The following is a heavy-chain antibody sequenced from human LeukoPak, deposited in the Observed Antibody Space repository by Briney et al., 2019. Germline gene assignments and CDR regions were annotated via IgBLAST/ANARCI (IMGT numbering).Heavy chain of an antibody. J-gene: IGHJ4*02. Sequence: KPSETLSLTCTVSGGSIRNYYWDWIRQPPGKGLEWIGYIHYTGRTSYNPSLKSRVTISVDTSKNQFSLKVSSVTAGDTAVYYCARVGLQYGAGSYIFDYWGQGTLVTVSS. CDR2: IHYTGRT. CDR3: ARVGLQYGAGSYIFDY. V-gene: IGHV4-59*08. D-gene: IGHD3-10*01. CDR1: GGSIRNYY.